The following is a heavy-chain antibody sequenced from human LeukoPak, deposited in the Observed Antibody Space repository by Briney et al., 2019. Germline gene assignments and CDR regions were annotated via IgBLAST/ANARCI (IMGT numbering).Heavy chain of an antibody. V-gene: IGHV3-30-3*01. CDR2: ISYDGNNK. Sequence: GGSLRLSCAASGFTFRSYAMHWVGQAAGKGGEGVPVISYDGNNKYYADSVKGRFPISRDNSKNTLYLQMNSLRAEETAVYYCARGGTTGTTSPLRAFDIWGQGTMVTVSS. CDR3: ARGGTTGTTSPLRAFDI. D-gene: IGHD1-1*01. CDR1: GFTFRSYA. J-gene: IGHJ3*02.